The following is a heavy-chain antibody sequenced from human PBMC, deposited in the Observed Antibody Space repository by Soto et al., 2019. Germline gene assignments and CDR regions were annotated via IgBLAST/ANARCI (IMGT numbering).Heavy chain of an antibody. CDR1: GYTFTSYA. Sequence: ASVKVSFKASGYTFTSYAMNWVRQAPGQGLEWMGWINTNTGNPTYAQGFTGRFVFSLDTSVSTAYLQISSLKAEDTAVYYCARVSSPHQEEYCSSTSCYFDYWGQGTLVTVSS. V-gene: IGHV7-4-1*02. CDR2: INTNTGNP. CDR3: ARVSSPHQEEYCSSTSCYFDY. J-gene: IGHJ4*02. D-gene: IGHD2-2*01.